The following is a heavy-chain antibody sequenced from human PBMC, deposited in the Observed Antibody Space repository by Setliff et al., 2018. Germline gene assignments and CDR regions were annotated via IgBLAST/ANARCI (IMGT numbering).Heavy chain of an antibody. Sequence: ASVKVSCKASGYSFTTYNMRWVRQAPGQGLEWMGTINTGGGSSSYTEKFQGRVTMTRDTSTTTFYLEMNSLTSDDTAIYFCAKEPALSLTESIRRSYYDYALDVWGQGTTVTVSS. V-gene: IGHV1-46*01. J-gene: IGHJ6*02. CDR2: INTGGGSS. CDR1: GYSFTTYN. D-gene: IGHD3-10*01. CDR3: AKEPALSLTESIRRSYYDYALDV.